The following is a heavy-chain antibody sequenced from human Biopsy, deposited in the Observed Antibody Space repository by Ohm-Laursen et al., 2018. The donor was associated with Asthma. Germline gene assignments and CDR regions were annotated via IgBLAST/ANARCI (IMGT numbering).Heavy chain of an antibody. CDR3: ARCQVGYSSGWSLLLKKIYYPGMDV. CDR2: IMTVFGTT. D-gene: IGHD6-19*01. CDR1: GGTFSNFA. Sequence: SVKVSCKAPGGTFSNFAISWVRQAPGQGLEWLGGIMTVFGTTNYAQKFQGRVTITADESTSTAYMEVTSLRSEDTAIYYRARCQVGYSSGWSLLLKKIYYPGMDVWGQGTAVTVSS. J-gene: IGHJ6*02. V-gene: IGHV1-69*13.